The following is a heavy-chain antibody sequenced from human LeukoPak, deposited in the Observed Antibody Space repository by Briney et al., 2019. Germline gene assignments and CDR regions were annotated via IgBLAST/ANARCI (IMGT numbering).Heavy chain of an antibody. CDR1: GYTFTSYG. CDR2: ISAYNGNT. V-gene: IGHV1-18*01. Sequence: ASVKVSCKASGYTFTSYGIGWVRQAPGQGLEWMGWISAYNGNTNYAQKLQGRVTMTTDTSTSTAYMELRSLRSDDTAVYYCARQGLWFGELSPYNWFDPWGQGTLVTVSS. D-gene: IGHD3-10*01. J-gene: IGHJ5*02. CDR3: ARQGLWFGELSPYNWFDP.